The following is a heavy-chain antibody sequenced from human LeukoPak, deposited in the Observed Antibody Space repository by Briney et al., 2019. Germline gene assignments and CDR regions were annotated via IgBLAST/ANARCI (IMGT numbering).Heavy chain of an antibody. CDR2: ISSGSSYI. V-gene: IGHV3-21*01. CDR1: GFTFSSYS. D-gene: IGHD1-1*01. CDR3: ARDGTTTDGFDAFDI. Sequence: PGGSLRLSCAASGFTFSSYSMNWVRQAPGKGLEWVSSISSGSSYIYYADSVKGRFTISRDNAKNSLYLQMNSLRAEDTAVYYCARDGTTTDGFDAFDIWGQGTMVTVSS. J-gene: IGHJ3*02.